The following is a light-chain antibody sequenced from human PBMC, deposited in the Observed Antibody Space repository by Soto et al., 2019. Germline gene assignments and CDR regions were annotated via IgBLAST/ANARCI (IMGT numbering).Light chain of an antibody. Sequence: DIQMTPSPSSPSPPLGARFTTTCQASQDITNYLNWYQQKPGKAPRLLLYDASSLETGVPSRFSGSGSGTDFTFTISSLQPEDIATYYCQHYDHLPITFGQGTRLEIK. V-gene: IGKV1-33*01. CDR1: QDITNY. J-gene: IGKJ5*01. CDR2: DAS. CDR3: QHYDHLPIT.